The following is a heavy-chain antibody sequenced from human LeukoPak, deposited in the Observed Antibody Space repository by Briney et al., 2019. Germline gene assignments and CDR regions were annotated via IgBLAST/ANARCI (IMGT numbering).Heavy chain of an antibody. CDR2: INWNGGST. CDR1: GFTFDDYG. V-gene: IGHV3-20*04. J-gene: IGHJ6*03. Sequence: TGGSLRLSCAASGFTFDDYGMSWVRQPPGKGLEWVSGINWNGGSTGYAASVKGRITIFKDNANNFLYLQINSLGAEDTALYYCARRPVTYMDVWGKGTTVTVSS. D-gene: IGHD3-9*01. CDR3: ARRPVTYMDV.